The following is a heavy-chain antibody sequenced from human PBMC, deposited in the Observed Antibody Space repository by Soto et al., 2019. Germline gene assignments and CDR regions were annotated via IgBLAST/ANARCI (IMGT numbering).Heavy chain of an antibody. J-gene: IGHJ4*02. D-gene: IGHD6-19*01. CDR3: ARDGSAGTWSNY. CDR2: IIPIFGTA. CDR1: GGTFSSYA. V-gene: IGHV1-69*13. Sequence: SVKVSCKASGGTFSSYAISWVRQAPGQGLEWMGGIIPIFGTANYAQKFQGRVTITADESTSTAYMELSSLRSEDTAVYYCARDGSAGTWSNYWGQGTLVTVSS.